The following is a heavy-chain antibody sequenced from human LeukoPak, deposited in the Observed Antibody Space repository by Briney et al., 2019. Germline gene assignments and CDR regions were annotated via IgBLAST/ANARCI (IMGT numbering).Heavy chain of an antibody. D-gene: IGHD3-22*01. CDR1: GFTFSSYW. CDR3: ARQYYDSSKDV. CDR2: INSDGSST. Sequence: PGGSLRLSCAASGFTFSSYWMHWVRHAPGKGLVWVSRINSDGSSTSYADSVKGRFTISRDNAKNTLYLQMNSLRAEDTAVYYCARQYYDSSKDVWGQGTTVTVSS. J-gene: IGHJ6*02. V-gene: IGHV3-74*01.